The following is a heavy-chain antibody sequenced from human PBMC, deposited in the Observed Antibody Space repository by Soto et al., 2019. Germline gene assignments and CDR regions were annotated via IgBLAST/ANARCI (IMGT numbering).Heavy chain of an antibody. D-gene: IGHD3-22*01. CDR1: GYTFTSYG. CDR3: ARDTYDTTGYLLDY. V-gene: IGHV1-18*04. J-gene: IGHJ4*02. Sequence: ASVKVSCKASGYTFTSYGISWVRQAPGQGLEWMGWISTFHGNTNYAQKFQGSVTMTTDTSTSTAYMELRSLTSDDTAIYYCARDTYDTTGYLLDYWGQGPLVTVSS. CDR2: ISTFHGNT.